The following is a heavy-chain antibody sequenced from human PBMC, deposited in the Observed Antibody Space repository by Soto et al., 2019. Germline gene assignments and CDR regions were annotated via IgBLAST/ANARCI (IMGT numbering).Heavy chain of an antibody. J-gene: IGHJ6*02. Sequence: PGGSLRLSCAASGFTFSSYEMNWVRQAPGKGLEWVSYISSSGSTIYYADSVKGRFTISRDNAKNSLYLQMNRLRAEDTAVYYCARSRADDDFWSGYYHYCYYGMDVWGQGTTVTVSS. V-gene: IGHV3-48*03. D-gene: IGHD3-3*01. CDR2: ISSSGSTI. CDR3: ARSRADDDFWSGYYHYCYYGMDV. CDR1: GFTFSSYE.